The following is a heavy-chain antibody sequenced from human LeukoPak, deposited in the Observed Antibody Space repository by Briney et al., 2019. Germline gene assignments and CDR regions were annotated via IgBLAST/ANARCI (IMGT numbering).Heavy chain of an antibody. CDR2: ISSSSSTI. D-gene: IGHD5-18*01. Sequence: VGSLRLSCATSGCTFSSYTMNWVRQAPGKRLEWVSYISSSSSTIYYVDSVKGRFTISRDNAKNSLYLQMNSLRDEDTAVYYCARYVVTTMLTWGQGTLVTVSS. CDR3: ARYVVTTMLT. V-gene: IGHV3-48*02. J-gene: IGHJ4*02. CDR1: GCTFSSYT.